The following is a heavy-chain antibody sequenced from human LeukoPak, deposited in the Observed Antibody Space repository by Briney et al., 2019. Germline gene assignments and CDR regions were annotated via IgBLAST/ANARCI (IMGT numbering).Heavy chain of an antibody. Sequence: SETLSLTCTVSGGSISSYYWSWIRQPPGKGLEWIGYIYYSGSTNYNPSLKSRVTISVDTSKNQFSLKLNSVTAADTAVYYCARELRDFWSGYYLDYWGQGTLVTVSS. J-gene: IGHJ4*02. CDR3: ARELRDFWSGYYLDY. CDR1: GGSISSYY. V-gene: IGHV4-59*01. CDR2: IYYSGST. D-gene: IGHD3-3*01.